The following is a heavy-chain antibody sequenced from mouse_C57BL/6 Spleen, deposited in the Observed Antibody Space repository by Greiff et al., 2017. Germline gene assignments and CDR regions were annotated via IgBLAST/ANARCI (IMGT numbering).Heavy chain of an antibody. V-gene: IGHV1-5*01. J-gene: IGHJ1*03. CDR1: GYTFTSYW. Sequence: EVQLQQSGPVLARPGASVKMSCKTSGYTFTSYWMHWVKQRPGQGLEWIGAIYPGNSDTSYNQKFKGKAKLTAVTSASTAYMELSSLTNEDSAVYYCTRAPITTVVARPWYFDVWGTGTTVTVSS. CDR2: IYPGNSDT. D-gene: IGHD1-1*01. CDR3: TRAPITTVVARPWYFDV.